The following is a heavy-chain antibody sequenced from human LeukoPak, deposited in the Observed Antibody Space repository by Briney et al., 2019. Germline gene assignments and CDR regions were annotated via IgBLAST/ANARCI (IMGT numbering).Heavy chain of an antibody. CDR2: ISSDGRIT. V-gene: IGHV3-64*01. CDR3: GRPGGWYWLDN. D-gene: IGHD6-19*01. Sequence: GGSLRLSCAASGYTFRSYAMQWVRQAPGKGLEYVSAISSDGRITHYANSVKGRFTISRDNSKNTLYLQMGSLRADDMAMYYCGRPGGWYWLDNWGQGTLVTVSS. J-gene: IGHJ4*02. CDR1: GYTFRSYA.